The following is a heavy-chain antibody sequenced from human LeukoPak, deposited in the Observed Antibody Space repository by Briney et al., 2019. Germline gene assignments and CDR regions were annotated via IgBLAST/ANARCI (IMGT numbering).Heavy chain of an antibody. J-gene: IGHJ6*02. V-gene: IGHV3-30*18. D-gene: IGHD2-2*01. Sequence: GGSLRLSCAASGFTFSSYGMHWVRQAPGKGLEWVAVISYDGSNKYYADSVKGRFTISRDNSKNTLYLQMNSLRAEDTAVYYCAKTLYCSSTGCWGMDVWGQGTTVTVSS. CDR1: GFTFSSYG. CDR3: AKTLYCSSTGCWGMDV. CDR2: ISYDGSNK.